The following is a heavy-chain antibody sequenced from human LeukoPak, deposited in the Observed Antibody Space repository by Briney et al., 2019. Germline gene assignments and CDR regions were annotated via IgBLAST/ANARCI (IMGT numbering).Heavy chain of an antibody. CDR1: GLTFSSSW. D-gene: IGHD4-17*01. CDR2: INPDGIKR. J-gene: IGHJ5*02. V-gene: IGHV3-7*01. CDR3: ARTPTVTTLWWFDP. Sequence: GGSLRLSCAVSGLTFSSSWMDWVRQAPGKGLEWVASINPDGIKRYSADSVKGRFTISRDNSKNTLYLQMNSLRAEDTAVYYCARTPTVTTLWWFDPWGQGTLVTVSS.